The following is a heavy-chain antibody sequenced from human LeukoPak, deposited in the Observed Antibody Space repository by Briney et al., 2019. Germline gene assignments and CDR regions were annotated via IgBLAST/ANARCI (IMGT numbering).Heavy chain of an antibody. J-gene: IGHJ3*02. D-gene: IGHD3-3*01. CDR3: VKGGFLEWLTPPYDAFDI. V-gene: IGHV3-9*01. CDR1: GCTFNDYA. Sequence: GRSLRLSCAASGCTFNDYAMHWVRQVPGKGLEWVSGIKWNSGNIGYADSVKGRFTISRDNAKNSLYLQMNSLRAEDTALYYCVKGGFLEWLTPPYDAFDIWGQGTMVTVSS. CDR2: IKWNSGNI.